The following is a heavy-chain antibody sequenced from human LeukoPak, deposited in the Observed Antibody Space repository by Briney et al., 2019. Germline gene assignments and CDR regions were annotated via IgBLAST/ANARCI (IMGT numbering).Heavy chain of an antibody. D-gene: IGHD3-9*01. CDR1: GFTFSSYG. CDR3: AKDPRSILTGYYDY. Sequence: GGSLRLSCAASGFTFSSYGMSWVRQAPGKGLEWVSAISGSGGSTYYAVSVKGRFTISRDNSKNTLYLQMNSLRAEDTAVYYCAKDPRSILTGYYDYWGQGTLVTVSS. CDR2: ISGSGGST. V-gene: IGHV3-23*01. J-gene: IGHJ4*02.